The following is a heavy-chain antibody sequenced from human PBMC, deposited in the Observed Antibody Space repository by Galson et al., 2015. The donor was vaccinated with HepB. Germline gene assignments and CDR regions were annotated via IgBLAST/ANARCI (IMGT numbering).Heavy chain of an antibody. V-gene: IGHV3-7*03. CDR3: ARDWNGIQLWLNYGMDV. D-gene: IGHD5-18*01. CDR2: IKQDGSEK. Sequence: SLRLSCAASGFTFSSYWMSWVRQAPGKGLEWVANIKQDGSEKYYVDSVKGRFTISRDNAKNSLYLQMNSLRAEDTAVYYCARDWNGIQLWLNYGMDVWGQGTTVTVSS. J-gene: IGHJ6*02. CDR1: GFTFSSYW.